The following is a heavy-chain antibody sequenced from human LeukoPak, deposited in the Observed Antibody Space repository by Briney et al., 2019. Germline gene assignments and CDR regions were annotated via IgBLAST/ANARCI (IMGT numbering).Heavy chain of an antibody. V-gene: IGHV3-21*01. D-gene: IGHD1-26*01. Sequence: GGSLRLSCAASGFTFSSYSMNWVRQAPGKGLEWVSSISSSSYIYYADSVKGRFTISRGNAKNSLYLQMNSLRAEDTAVYYCARDGATSYYYYGMDVWGQGTLVTVSS. J-gene: IGHJ6*02. CDR2: ISSSSYI. CDR1: GFTFSSYS. CDR3: ARDGATSYYYYGMDV.